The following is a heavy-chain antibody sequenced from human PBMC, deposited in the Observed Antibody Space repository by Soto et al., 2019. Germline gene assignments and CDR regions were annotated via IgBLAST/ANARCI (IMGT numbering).Heavy chain of an antibody. D-gene: IGHD6-6*01. CDR1: GFTFSSSG. Sequence: QVQLVESGGGVVQPGGSLRLSCAASGFTFSSSGMHWVRQSPGKGLEWVAVISYDGTNKYYADSVKGRFTISRDNSNNTLWLQMNSLRAEDTAVYYCAKPALLGQLVLFDAFDIWGQGTMVAVSS. V-gene: IGHV3-30*18. CDR2: ISYDGTNK. J-gene: IGHJ3*02. CDR3: AKPALLGQLVLFDAFDI.